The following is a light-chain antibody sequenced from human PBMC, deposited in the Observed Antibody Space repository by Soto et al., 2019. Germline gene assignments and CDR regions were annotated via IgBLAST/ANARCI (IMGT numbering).Light chain of an antibody. V-gene: IGKV1D-16*01. J-gene: IGKJ5*01. Sequence: DIQVSQAPSSVSASVGDRVTITCRASRVISSWLAWYQQKPGKAPNLLIYAASSLQSGVPSKFSGSGSGTDFTLTISSLQPEDFATYYRQQYNSYPITFGQGTQLEIK. CDR2: AAS. CDR3: QQYNSYPIT. CDR1: RVISSW.